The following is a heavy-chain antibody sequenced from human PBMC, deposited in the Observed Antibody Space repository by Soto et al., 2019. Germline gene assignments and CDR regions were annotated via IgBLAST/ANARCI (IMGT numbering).Heavy chain of an antibody. J-gene: IGHJ6*02. CDR2: ISDNGGAT. Sequence: EVQLLESGGGLVQPGGSLRLSCAASGFTFNNYAMSWVRQAPGKGLEWVSTISDNGGATYYADSVRGRFTISRDNSKNTLFLQMNSLRAEDTAIYYCAKGGSGRSDYYYGMDVWGQGTTVTVSS. CDR1: GFTFNNYA. CDR3: AKGGSGRSDYYYGMDV. V-gene: IGHV3-23*01. D-gene: IGHD3-10*01.